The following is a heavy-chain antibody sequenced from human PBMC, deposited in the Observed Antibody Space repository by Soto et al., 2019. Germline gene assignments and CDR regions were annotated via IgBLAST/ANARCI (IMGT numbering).Heavy chain of an antibody. CDR2: ITSGSTYI. V-gene: IGHV3-21*01. J-gene: IGHJ5*01. CDR3: ARHHNLFDSGRGFDS. Sequence: GGSLRLSCAASGITFSRYSMNWVRQAPGKGLEWISSITSGSTYIHYADSVKGRFTISRDNAKNSLYLQMDSLKTEDTAVYFCARHHNLFDSGRGFDSWGPGTLVTVSS. CDR1: GITFSRYS. D-gene: IGHD1-20*01.